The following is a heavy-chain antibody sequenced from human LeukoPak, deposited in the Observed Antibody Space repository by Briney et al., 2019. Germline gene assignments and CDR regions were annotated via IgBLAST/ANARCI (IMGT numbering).Heavy chain of an antibody. CDR3: ARDRNYYDSTGYYYDF. CDR2: MFGSGST. J-gene: IGHJ4*02. CDR1: GDSISGYY. V-gene: IGHV4-4*07. D-gene: IGHD3-22*01. Sequence: PSETLSLTSAVAGDSISGYYWSWIRQRAEKGLKWVTRMFGSGSTNYNPSIKSQATLSVDTSKNPTYLNLNSVNAEDTALYYCARDRNYYDSTGYYYDFWGQGTLVTVSS.